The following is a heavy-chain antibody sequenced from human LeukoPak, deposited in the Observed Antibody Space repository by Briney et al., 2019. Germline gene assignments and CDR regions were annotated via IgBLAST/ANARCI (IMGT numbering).Heavy chain of an antibody. CDR2: INSDESRT. J-gene: IGHJ4*02. D-gene: IGHD6-19*01. CDR3: ARGGQTVVAGTVADY. Sequence: GGSLRLSCAASGFTFSSYWMHWVRQDPGKGLVWVSRINSDESRTSYAGSVKGRFTISRDNAKNTLYLQMNSLRAEDTAVYFCARGGQTVVAGTVADYWGQGTLVTVSS. V-gene: IGHV3-74*01. CDR1: GFTFSSYW.